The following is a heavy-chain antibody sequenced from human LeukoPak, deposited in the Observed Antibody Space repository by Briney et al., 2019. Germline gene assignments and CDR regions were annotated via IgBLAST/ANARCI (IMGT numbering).Heavy chain of an antibody. CDR1: GFTFSSYG. Sequence: PGGSLRLSCAASGFTFSSYGMHWVRQAPGKGLEWVAFIRYDGSNKYYADSVKGRFTISRDNSKNTLYLQINSLRAEDTAVYYCAKDLGGLHDWFDPWGQGTLVTVSS. CDR3: AKDLGGLHDWFDP. D-gene: IGHD3-16*01. CDR2: IRYDGSNK. J-gene: IGHJ5*02. V-gene: IGHV3-30*02.